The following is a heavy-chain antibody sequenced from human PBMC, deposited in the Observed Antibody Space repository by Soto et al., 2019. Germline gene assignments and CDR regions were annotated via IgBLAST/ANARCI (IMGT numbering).Heavy chain of an antibody. J-gene: IGHJ4*02. CDR3: ARAFGSSWYRGFDY. Sequence: GGSLRLSCAASGFTFSRYGAHWVRQAPGKGLEWLAMTPYDGSSTYYADSVKGRFTISRDNSKSTLFLQMNSLRPEDTAVYYCARAFGSSWYRGFDYWGQGTLVTVSS. CDR1: GFTFSRYG. D-gene: IGHD6-13*01. CDR2: TPYDGSST. V-gene: IGHV3-30-3*01.